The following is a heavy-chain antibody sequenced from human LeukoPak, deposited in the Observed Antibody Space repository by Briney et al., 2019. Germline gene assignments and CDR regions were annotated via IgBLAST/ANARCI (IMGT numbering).Heavy chain of an antibody. V-gene: IGHV5-51*01. D-gene: IGHD3-22*01. CDR2: IYPGDSDT. J-gene: IGHJ6*03. CDR1: GYRFTSYW. Sequence: GESLKISCKGSGYRFTSYWIGWVRPMPGKGLEWMGIIYPGDSDTRYSPSFQGQVTISADKSISTAYLQWSSLKASDTAMYYCARAYYYDSGYYYYYYMDVWGKGTTVTISS. CDR3: ARAYYYDSGYYYYYYMDV.